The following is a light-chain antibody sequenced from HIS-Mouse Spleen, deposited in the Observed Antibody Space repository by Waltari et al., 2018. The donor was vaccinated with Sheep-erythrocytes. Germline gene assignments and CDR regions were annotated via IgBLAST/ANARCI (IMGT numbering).Light chain of an antibody. V-gene: IGKV1-5*03. Sequence: IQMTQSPSTLSASLGDSVTITCRASQSISSRLAWYQQKPGKAPKLLIYKASSLESGVPSRFSGSGSGTEFTLTISSLQPDDFATYYCQQYNSYSPLTFGGGTKVEIK. J-gene: IGKJ4*01. CDR2: KAS. CDR1: QSISSR. CDR3: QQYNSYSPLT.